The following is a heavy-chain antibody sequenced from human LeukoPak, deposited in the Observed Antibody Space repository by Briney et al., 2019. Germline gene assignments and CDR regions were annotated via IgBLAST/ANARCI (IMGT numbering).Heavy chain of an antibody. V-gene: IGHV3-48*02. CDR3: VRGRIAAAATDY. D-gene: IGHD6-13*01. CDR2: ISTGSNTI. CDR1: GFTFSSYS. Sequence: GGSLRLSCAASGFTFSSYSMNWVRQAPGKGLEWISYISTGSNTIYYADSVKGRFTISRDNAKNSLYLQMNSLRDEDTALYYCVRGRIAAAATDYWGQGTLVTVSS. J-gene: IGHJ4*02.